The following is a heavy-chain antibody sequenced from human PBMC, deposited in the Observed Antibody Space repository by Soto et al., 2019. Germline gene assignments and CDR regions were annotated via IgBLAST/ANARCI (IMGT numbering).Heavy chain of an antibody. J-gene: IGHJ6*02. V-gene: IGHV3-30-3*01. CDR2: ISSDGSVK. CDR1: GFTFSHYA. CDR3: ARVEARYYYYGMDV. D-gene: IGHD6-6*01. Sequence: QVQLVESGGGVVQPGRSLRLSCTASGFTFSHYAMHWVRQAPGKGLEWVAVISSDGSVKYYSDSVKGRFTISRDNSKNTLYLQVNSLRAEDTAVYYCARVEARYYYYGMDVWGQGTTVTVSS.